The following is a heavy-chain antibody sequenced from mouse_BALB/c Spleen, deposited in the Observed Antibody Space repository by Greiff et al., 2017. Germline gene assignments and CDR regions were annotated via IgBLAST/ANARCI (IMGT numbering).Heavy chain of an antibody. D-gene: IGHD2-2*01. CDR1: GYAFSSSW. V-gene: IGHV1-82*01. CDR3: ARYGYEESYYAMDY. CDR2: IYPGDGDT. J-gene: IGHJ4*01. Sequence: QVQLQQSGPELVKPGASVKISCKASGYAFSSSWMNWVKQRPGQGLEWIGRIYPGDGDTNYNGKFKGKATLTADKSSSTAYMQLSSLTSVDSAVYFCARYGYEESYYAMDYWGQGTSVTVSS.